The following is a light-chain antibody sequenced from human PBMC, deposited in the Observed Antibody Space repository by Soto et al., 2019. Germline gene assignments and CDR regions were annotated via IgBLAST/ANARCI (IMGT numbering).Light chain of an antibody. V-gene: IGLV2-14*01. CDR1: RSDVGGYNY. Sequence: QSALTQPASVSGSPGQSITISCTGTRSDVGGYNYVSWYKQRPGKAPKLVIYDVSHRPSGVSNRFFGSKSGNTASLIISGLQAEDEADYYCFLYSTSRARIFGGGTKLTVL. CDR2: DVS. J-gene: IGLJ2*01. CDR3: FLYSTSRARI.